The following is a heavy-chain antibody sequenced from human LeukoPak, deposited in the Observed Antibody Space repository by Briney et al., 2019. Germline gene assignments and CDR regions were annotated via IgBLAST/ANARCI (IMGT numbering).Heavy chain of an antibody. V-gene: IGHV5-51*01. Sequence: GESLKISCKGSGYTFTNYWIGWVRQMPGKGMEWLGIIYPGDSDTRYSPSFQGQVTISVDKSISTAYLQWTSLKASDTAMYYCARHAIAAPGSQFWFDPWGQGTLVTVSP. J-gene: IGHJ5*02. CDR2: IYPGDSDT. CDR1: GYTFTNYW. D-gene: IGHD6-13*01. CDR3: ARHAIAAPGSQFWFDP.